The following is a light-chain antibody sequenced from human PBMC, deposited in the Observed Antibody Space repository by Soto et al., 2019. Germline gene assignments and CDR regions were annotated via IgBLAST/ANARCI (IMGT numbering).Light chain of an antibody. CDR3: QQYGSSPMYT. V-gene: IGKV3-20*01. CDR1: QSIRSSY. J-gene: IGKJ2*01. Sequence: EIVLTQSPGTLSLPPGERATLSCRASQSIRSSYLAWYQQKPGQAPRLLIYGASSRATGIPDRFSGSGSGTDFTLTISRLEPEDFAVYYCQQYGSSPMYTFGQGTKLEIK. CDR2: GAS.